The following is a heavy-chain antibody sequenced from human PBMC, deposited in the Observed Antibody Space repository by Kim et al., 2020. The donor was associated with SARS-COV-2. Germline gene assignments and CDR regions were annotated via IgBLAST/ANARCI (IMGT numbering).Heavy chain of an antibody. V-gene: IGHV4-39*01. CDR1: GGSISSGRYY. Sequence: TETLSLTCTVSGGSISSGRYYWGWVRQPPGKGLEWIATMYYSGRTYYNPSLESRITLSVDTSKNGVSLKLTSVTAADTAVYYCARQTSLLFGDDNDCWGQGTLVTVSS. D-gene: IGHD3-10*01. J-gene: IGHJ4*02. CDR2: MYYSGRT. CDR3: ARQTSLLFGDDNDC.